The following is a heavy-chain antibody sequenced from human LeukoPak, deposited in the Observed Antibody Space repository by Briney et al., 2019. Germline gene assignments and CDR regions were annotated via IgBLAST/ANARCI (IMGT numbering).Heavy chain of an antibody. J-gene: IGHJ4*02. CDR1: GGSISTYY. Sequence: SETLSLTCTVSGGSISTYYWSWMRQPPGKGLEWIGYIYTSGSTNYNPSLKSRVIISVDTSNNQSSLKLSSVTAADTAVYYCARSCSVTSCPFDYWGQGTLVTVSS. CDR3: ARSCSVTSCPFDY. D-gene: IGHD2-2*01. V-gene: IGHV4-4*09. CDR2: IYTSGST.